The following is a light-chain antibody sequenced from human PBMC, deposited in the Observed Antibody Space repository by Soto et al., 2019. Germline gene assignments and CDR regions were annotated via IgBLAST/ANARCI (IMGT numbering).Light chain of an antibody. J-gene: IGLJ1*01. CDR2: ENN. CDR3: GTWDSSLSYYV. CDR1: SSNIGNNY. V-gene: IGLV1-51*02. Sequence: QSALTQPPSVSAAPGQKVTISCSGSSSNIGNNYVSWYQQLPGTAPKLLIYENNKRASGIPDRFSGSKSGTSATLDITGHQTGDEADYYCGTWDSSLSYYVFGGGTKVTVL.